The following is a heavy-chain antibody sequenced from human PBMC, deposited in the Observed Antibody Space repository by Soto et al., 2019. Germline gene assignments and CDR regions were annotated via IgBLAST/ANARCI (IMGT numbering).Heavy chain of an antibody. CDR3: AKGKISSGWLLDY. J-gene: IGHJ4*02. D-gene: IGHD6-19*01. V-gene: IGHV3-23*01. Sequence: EVQLLESGGGLVQPGGSLRLPCAASGFTFSRYVMSWVRQAPGKGLEWVSGISGSGGSTYHADSVKGRFTISRDNSKNTLYRQMNSLRAEDTAIYYCAKGKISSGWLLDYWGQGTLVTVSS. CDR1: GFTFSRYV. CDR2: ISGSGGST.